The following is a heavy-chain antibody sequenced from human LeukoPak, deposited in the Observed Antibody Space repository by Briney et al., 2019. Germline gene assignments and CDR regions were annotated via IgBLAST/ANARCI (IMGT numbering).Heavy chain of an antibody. CDR3: ARGGVGANYVDY. CDR2: IWYDGSNK. V-gene: IGHV3-33*01. Sequence: PGGSLRLSCAASGFTFSSYGMHWVRQAPGKGLEWVAVIWYDGSNKYYADSVKGRFTISRDNSKNTLYLQMNSLRAEDTAVYYCARGGVGANYVDYWGQGTLVTVSS. J-gene: IGHJ4*02. CDR1: GFTFSSYG. D-gene: IGHD1-26*01.